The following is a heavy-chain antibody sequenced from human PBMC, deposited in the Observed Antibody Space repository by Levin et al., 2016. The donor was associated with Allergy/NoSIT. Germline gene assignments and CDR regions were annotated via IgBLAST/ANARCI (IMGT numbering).Heavy chain of an antibody. Sequence: SLKISCSASGFNLDNFALSWVRQAPGKGLEWVGFINRRANGGTTQYAASVKGRFTISRDESKSIAYLQMNSLQTEDTAVYYCARDRDGLWITATLDFWGQGTLVTVSS. CDR3: ARDRDGLWITATLDF. V-gene: IGHV3-49*04. CDR2: INRRANGGTT. CDR1: GFNLDNFA. D-gene: IGHD2-15*01. J-gene: IGHJ4*02.